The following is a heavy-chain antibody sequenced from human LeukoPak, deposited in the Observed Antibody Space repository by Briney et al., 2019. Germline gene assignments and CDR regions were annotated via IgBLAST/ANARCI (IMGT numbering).Heavy chain of an antibody. J-gene: IGHJ4*02. Sequence: SETLSLTCTVSGGSISSYYWSWIRQPPGKGLEWIGYIYYSGSTNYDPSLKSRVTMSVDTSKNQFSLKLSSVTAADTAVYYCARDDGGSADYWGQGTLVTVSS. CDR2: IYYSGST. CDR1: GGSISSYY. D-gene: IGHD2-15*01. V-gene: IGHV4-59*12. CDR3: ARDDGGSADY.